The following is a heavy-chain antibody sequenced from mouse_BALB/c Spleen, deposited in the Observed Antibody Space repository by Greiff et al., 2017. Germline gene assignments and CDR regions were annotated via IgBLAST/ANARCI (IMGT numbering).Heavy chain of an antibody. V-gene: IGHV14-3*02. CDR1: GFNIKDTY. CDR2: IDPANGNT. J-gene: IGHJ1*01. Sequence: EVQLQQSGAELVKPGASVKLSCTASGFNIKDTYMHWVKQRPEQGLEWIGRIDPANGNTKYDPKFQGKATITADTSSNTAYLQLSSLTSEDTAVYYCARNGGSSYSYWYFDVWGAGTTVTVSS. CDR3: ARNGGSSYSYWYFDV. D-gene: IGHD1-1*01.